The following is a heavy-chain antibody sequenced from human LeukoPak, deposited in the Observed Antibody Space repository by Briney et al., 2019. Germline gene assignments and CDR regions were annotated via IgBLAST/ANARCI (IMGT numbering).Heavy chain of an antibody. CDR3: ARGGLEYCSGGSCYSFSHYYYYYMDV. J-gene: IGHJ6*03. CDR2: INTNTGNP. Sequence: ASVKVSCKASGYTFTSYAMNWVRQAPGQGLEWMGWINTNTGNPTYAQGFTGRFVFSLDTSVSTAYLQISSLKAEDTAVYYCARGGLEYCSGGSCYSFSHYYYYYMDVWGKGTTVTVSS. CDR1: GYTFTSYA. V-gene: IGHV7-4-1*02. D-gene: IGHD2-15*01.